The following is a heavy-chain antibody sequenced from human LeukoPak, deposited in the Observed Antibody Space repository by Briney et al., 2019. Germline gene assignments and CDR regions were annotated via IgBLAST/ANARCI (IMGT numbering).Heavy chain of an antibody. CDR1: GCSFTSYW. Sequence: GQSLQISCQGSGCSFTSYWIGWVRPMPGKGLEWMGIIYPGDSDTRYSPSFQGQVTISADKSISTAYLQWSSLKASDTAMYYCARRGGESSSLRIDYWGQGTLVTVSS. CDR2: IYPGDSDT. V-gene: IGHV5-51*01. J-gene: IGHJ4*02. CDR3: ARRGGESSSLRIDY. D-gene: IGHD6-6*01.